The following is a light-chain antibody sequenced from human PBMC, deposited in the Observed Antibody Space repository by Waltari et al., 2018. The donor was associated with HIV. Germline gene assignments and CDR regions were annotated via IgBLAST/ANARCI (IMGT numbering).Light chain of an antibody. CDR1: QSVSSN. V-gene: IGKV3-15*01. Sequence: EIVLPQSPATLSVSPGERATLSCRASQSVSSNVAWYQQKRGQAPRLFLDRASTRTTGIPDRFSGSGSGTEFTLTISSLQSEDFAVYCCQQYNDWPRGPFGQGTRLEIK. J-gene: IGKJ2*01. CDR2: RAS. CDR3: QQYNDWPRGP.